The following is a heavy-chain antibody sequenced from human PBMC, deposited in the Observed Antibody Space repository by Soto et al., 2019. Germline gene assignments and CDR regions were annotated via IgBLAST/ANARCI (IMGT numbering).Heavy chain of an antibody. CDR2: IIPIFGTA. D-gene: IGHD2-15*01. CDR3: ARDRGVVIPPFYYYYGMDV. J-gene: IGHJ6*02. CDR1: GGTFSSYA. Sequence: ASVKVSCKASGGTFSSYAISWVRQAPGQGLEWMGGIIPIFGTANYAQKFQGRVTITADESTSTAYMELSSLRSEDTAVYYCARDRGVVIPPFYYYYGMDVWGQGTTVTVSS. V-gene: IGHV1-69*13.